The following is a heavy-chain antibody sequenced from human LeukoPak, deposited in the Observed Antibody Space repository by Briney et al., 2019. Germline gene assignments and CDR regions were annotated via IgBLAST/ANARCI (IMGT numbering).Heavy chain of an antibody. J-gene: IGHJ4*02. CDR1: GGTFSSYA. CDR3: ARAKFGYGYGI. CDR2: IIPIFGTA. Sequence: ASVKVSCKASGGTFSSYAISWVRQAPGQGLEWMGGIIPIFGTANYAQKFQGRVTITRDTSASTAYMELSSLRSEDTAVYYCARAKFGYGYGIWGQGTLVTVSS. D-gene: IGHD5-18*01. V-gene: IGHV1-69*05.